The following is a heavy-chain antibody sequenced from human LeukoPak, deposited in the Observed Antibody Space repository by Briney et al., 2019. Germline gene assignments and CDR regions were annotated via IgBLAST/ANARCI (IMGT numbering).Heavy chain of an antibody. J-gene: IGHJ5*02. CDR1: GGSFSGYY. CDR2: INHSGST. CDR3: ARGTIVVVPAATYYDFWSGYSWFDP. D-gene: IGHD3-3*01. Sequence: PSETLSLTCAVYGGSFSGYYWSWLRQPPGKGLEWIGEINHSGSTNYNPSLKSRVTISVDTSKNQFSLKLSSVTAADTAVYYCARGTIVVVPAATYYDFWSGYSWFDPWGQGTLVTVSS. V-gene: IGHV4-34*01.